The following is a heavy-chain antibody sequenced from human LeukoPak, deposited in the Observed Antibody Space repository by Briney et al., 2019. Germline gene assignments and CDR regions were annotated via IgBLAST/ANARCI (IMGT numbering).Heavy chain of an antibody. J-gene: IGHJ4*02. CDR2: ISYDGSNK. D-gene: IGHD1-26*01. CDR1: GFTFSSYG. V-gene: IGHV3-30*18. CDR3: AKDAGGSYPPLFGY. Sequence: GRSLRLSCAASGFTFSSYGMHWVRQAPGKGLEWVAVISYDGSNKYYADSVKGRFTISRDNSKNTLYLQMNSLRAEDTAVYYCAKDAGGSYPPLFGYWGQGTLVTVSS.